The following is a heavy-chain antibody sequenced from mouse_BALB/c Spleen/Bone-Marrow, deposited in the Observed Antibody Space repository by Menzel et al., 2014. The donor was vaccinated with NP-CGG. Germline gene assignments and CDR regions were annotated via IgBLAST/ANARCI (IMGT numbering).Heavy chain of an antibody. CDR2: ISSGGNYT. CDR1: GFTFSSYA. V-gene: IGHV5-9-3*01. D-gene: IGHD2-2*01. CDR3: ARHGGYDAGAWFAY. Sequence: DVHLVESGGGLVKPGGSLELSCAASGFTFSSYAMSWVRQTPEKRLEWVATISSGGNYTYYPDSVKGRFSISRDNAKNTLYQQMSSLRSEDTAVYYCARHGGYDAGAWFAYWGQGTLVTVSA. J-gene: IGHJ3*01.